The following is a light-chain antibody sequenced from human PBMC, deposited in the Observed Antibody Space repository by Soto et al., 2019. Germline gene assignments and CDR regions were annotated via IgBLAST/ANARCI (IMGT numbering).Light chain of an antibody. V-gene: IGKV1-39*01. CDR3: QQNYRATPWT. Sequence: DIQMTQSPSSLSASVGDRITITCRASQSISRYLNWYQHKPGKAPKLLINAASSLERGVPSRFSGGGSGTDFTLNISSLQPDDFATYYCQQNYRATPWTFGSGTKVEVK. CDR2: AAS. J-gene: IGKJ1*01. CDR1: QSISRY.